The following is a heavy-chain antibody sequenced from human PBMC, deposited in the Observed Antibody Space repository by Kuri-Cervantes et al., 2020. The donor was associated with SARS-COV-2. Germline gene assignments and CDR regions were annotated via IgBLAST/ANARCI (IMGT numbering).Heavy chain of an antibody. CDR2: IIPILGTA. CDR3: ARGADYYGMDV. V-gene: IGHV1-69*10. CDR1: GGTFSSYA. Sequence: SVKVSCKVSGGTFSSYAISWVRQAPGQGLEWMGGIIPILGTANYAQKFQGRVTITADKSTSTAYMELSRLRSDDTVVYYCARGADYYGMDVWGQGTTVTVSS. D-gene: IGHD1-26*01. J-gene: IGHJ6*02.